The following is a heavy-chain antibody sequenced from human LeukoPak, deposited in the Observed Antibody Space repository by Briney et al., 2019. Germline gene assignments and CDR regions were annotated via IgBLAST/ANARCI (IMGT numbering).Heavy chain of an antibody. D-gene: IGHD6-13*01. J-gene: IGHJ4*02. CDR2: IYYSGSI. CDR3: ARDWSRQQLDF. Sequence: LRLSCAASGFTVSSDFMSWIRQPPGKGLEWIGYIYYSGSIHYSPSPKSRVTISVDTSKNQFSLKLTSVTAADTAVYYCARDWSRQQLDFWGLGTLVTVSS. V-gene: IGHV4-30-4*08. CDR1: GFTVSSDF.